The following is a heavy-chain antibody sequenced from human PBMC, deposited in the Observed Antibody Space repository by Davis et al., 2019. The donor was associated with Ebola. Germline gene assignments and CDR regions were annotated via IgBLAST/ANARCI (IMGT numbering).Heavy chain of an antibody. V-gene: IGHV1-2*02. D-gene: IGHD1-20*01. J-gene: IGHJ4*02. CDR3: ARGRYNWNRMSSLDY. CDR1: GYTFTGYY. Sequence: ASVKVSCKASGYTFTGYYMHWVRQAPGQGLEWMGWINPNSGGTNYAQKFQGRVTMTRDTSISTAYMELSRLRSDDTAVYYCARGRYNWNRMSSLDYWGQGTLVTVSS. CDR2: INPNSGGT.